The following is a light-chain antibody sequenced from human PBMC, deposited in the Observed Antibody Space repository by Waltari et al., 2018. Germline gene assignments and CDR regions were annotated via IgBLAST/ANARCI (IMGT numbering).Light chain of an antibody. CDR2: AAS. J-gene: IGKJ1*01. V-gene: IGKV1-39*01. CDR1: QSISTF. CDR3: QQYYSYPWT. Sequence: DIQMTQSPSSLSASVGDRVTITCRASQSISTFLNWYQQKEGRAPNLLIYAASTLQSGVPSRFSGSGSGTDFSLIISCLQSEDFATYYCQQYYSYPWTFGQGTKVEI.